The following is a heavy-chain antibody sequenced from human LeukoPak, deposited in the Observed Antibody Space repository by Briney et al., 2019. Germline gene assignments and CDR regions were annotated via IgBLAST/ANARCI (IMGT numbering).Heavy chain of an antibody. CDR2: ISNDESTI. D-gene: IGHD7-27*01. Sequence: GGSLRLSCAASGFTFSSYWMHWVRQAPGKGPVWVSLISNDESTIIYADSVKGRFTISRDNAKNTLYLQMSSLRAEDTAVYYCARDVGTWGQGTLVTVSS. CDR3: ARDVGT. V-gene: IGHV3-74*01. J-gene: IGHJ5*02. CDR1: GFTFSSYW.